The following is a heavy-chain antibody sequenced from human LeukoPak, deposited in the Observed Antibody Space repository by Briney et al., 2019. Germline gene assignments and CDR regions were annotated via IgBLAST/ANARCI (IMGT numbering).Heavy chain of an antibody. J-gene: IGHJ4*02. CDR1: GGSFSGYY. V-gene: IGHV4-34*01. Sequence: SEALSLTCAVYGGSFSGYYWSWIRQPPGKGLEWIGEINHSGSTNYNPSLKSRVTISVDTSKNQFSLKLSSVTAADTAVYYCARGPIAAAGSTTFDYWGQGTLVTVSS. D-gene: IGHD6-13*01. CDR2: INHSGST. CDR3: ARGPIAAAGSTTFDY.